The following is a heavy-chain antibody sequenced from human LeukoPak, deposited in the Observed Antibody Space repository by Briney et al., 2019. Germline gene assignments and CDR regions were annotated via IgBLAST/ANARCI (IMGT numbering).Heavy chain of an antibody. J-gene: IGHJ6*02. D-gene: IGHD5-18*01. Sequence: SETLSLTCTVSGGSISSGGYYWSWIRQHPGKGLEWIGYIYYSGSTNYNPSLKSRVTISVDTSKNQFSLNLSSVTAADTAVYYCARGYSYGSVVYYYGMDVWGQGATVTVSS. V-gene: IGHV4-61*08. CDR2: IYYSGST. CDR3: ARGYSYGSVVYYYGMDV. CDR1: GGSISSGGYY.